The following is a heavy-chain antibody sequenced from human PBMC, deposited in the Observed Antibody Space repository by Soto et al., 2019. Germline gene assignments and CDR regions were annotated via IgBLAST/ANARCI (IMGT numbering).Heavy chain of an antibody. Sequence: EVQLLESGGGLVQPGGSLRLSCEASGFTFSSYAMSWVRQAPGKGLEWVSGISGSGGSTYYADSVKGRFTISRDNSKNTLYLQMNSLRAEDTAVYYCAKCTVTTGYFDLWGRGTLVTVSS. CDR3: AKCTVTTGYFDL. CDR1: GFTFSSYA. CDR2: ISGSGGST. V-gene: IGHV3-23*01. J-gene: IGHJ2*01. D-gene: IGHD4-17*01.